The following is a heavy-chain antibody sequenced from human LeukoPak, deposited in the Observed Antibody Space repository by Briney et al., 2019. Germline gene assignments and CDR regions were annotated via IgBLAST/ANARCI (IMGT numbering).Heavy chain of an antibody. CDR2: INPNSGGT. D-gene: IGHD6-13*01. V-gene: IGHV1-2*02. CDR1: GYTFTGYY. CDR3: ARDSLSGAAAGGFDY. Sequence: GASVKVSYKASGYTFTGYYMHWVRQAPGQGLEWMGWINPNSGGTNYAQKFQGRVTMTRDTSISTAYMELSRLRSDDTAVYYCARDSLSGAAAGGFDYWGQGTLVTVSS. J-gene: IGHJ4*02.